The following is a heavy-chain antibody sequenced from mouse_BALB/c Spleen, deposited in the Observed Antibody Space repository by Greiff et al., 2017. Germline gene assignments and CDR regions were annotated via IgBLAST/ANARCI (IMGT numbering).Heavy chain of an antibody. CDR2: INPYNGDT. CDR3: ARGDDYFDD. Sequence: EVQLQQSGPELVKPGASAKISCKASGYSFTGYFMNWVMQSHGKSLEWIGRINPYNGDTFYNQKFKGKATLTVDKSSNTAHMEFRSLAFEDSAVYYCARGDDYFDDWGQGTTLTVSS. V-gene: IGHV1-20*02. CDR1: GYSFTGYF. J-gene: IGHJ2*01.